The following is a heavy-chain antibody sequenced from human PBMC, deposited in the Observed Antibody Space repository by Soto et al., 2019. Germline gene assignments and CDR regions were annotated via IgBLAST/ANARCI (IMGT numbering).Heavy chain of an antibody. J-gene: IGHJ4*02. V-gene: IGHV3-23*01. D-gene: IGHD2-2*01. CDR2: ITGSGDKT. CDR1: GFSLKNYA. CDR3: ARDCSSSSCSVWRY. Sequence: PGGSLRLSCAASGFSLKNYAMTWVRQAPGKGLEWVSGITGSGDKTYYADSVKGRFIISRDNSENTLYLQMDSLRAEDTALYYCARDCSSSSCSVWRYCGQGTQVTVSS.